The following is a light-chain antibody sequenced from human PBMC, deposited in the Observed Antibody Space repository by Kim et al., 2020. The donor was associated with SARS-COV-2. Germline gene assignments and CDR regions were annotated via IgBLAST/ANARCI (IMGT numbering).Light chain of an antibody. J-gene: IGKJ2*01. CDR1: QSVSSN. Sequence: EIVMTQSPATLSVSLGERVTLSCRASQSVSSNLAWYQHRPGQAPRLLIYGVSTRATGIPARFSGSGSGTEFTLTISSLQSEDFAVYYCQQSNNWPYTFGQGTKLEI. CDR3: QQSNNWPYT. CDR2: GVS. V-gene: IGKV3D-15*01.